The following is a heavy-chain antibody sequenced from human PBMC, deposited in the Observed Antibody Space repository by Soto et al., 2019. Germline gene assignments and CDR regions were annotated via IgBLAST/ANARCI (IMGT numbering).Heavy chain of an antibody. J-gene: IGHJ4*02. CDR1: GRSISSYY. CDR3: ARGMPDFDY. D-gene: IGHD2-2*01. CDR2: VYYSGST. V-gene: IGHV4-59*01. Sequence: PSETLYLTCTVSGRSISSYYWSWIRQPPGKGLEWIGYVYYSGSTNYNPSLKSRVTISVDTSKNQFSLKLSSVTAADTAVYYCARGMPDFDYWGQGTLVTVS.